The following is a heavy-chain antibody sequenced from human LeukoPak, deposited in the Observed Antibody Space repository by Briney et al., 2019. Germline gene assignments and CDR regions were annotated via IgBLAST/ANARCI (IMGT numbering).Heavy chain of an antibody. D-gene: IGHD5/OR15-5a*01. V-gene: IGHV3-23*01. CDR2: ISGSGDNT. CDR1: GFTFSLYA. Sequence: GGSLRLSCAASGFTFSLYAMSWVRQTPGKGLEWISTISGSGDNTYYAESVKGRFTISRDNSRNTLYLRMKSLRAEDTAMYYCAKESTMTPGNVNCFDPWGQGTLVTVSS. CDR3: AKESTMTPGNVNCFDP. J-gene: IGHJ5*02.